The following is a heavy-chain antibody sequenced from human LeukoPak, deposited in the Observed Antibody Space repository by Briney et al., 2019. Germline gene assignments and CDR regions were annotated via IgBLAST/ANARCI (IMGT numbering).Heavy chain of an antibody. Sequence: PGGSLRLSCAASGFTFDDYGMNWVRQAPGKGLEWVSSISTSSSYVYYADSMKGRFTISRDNAKNSLFLQMNSLRAEDTAVYFCARAPGYGYAYYYMDVWGKGTTVTISS. V-gene: IGHV3-21*01. CDR2: ISTSSSYV. D-gene: IGHD5-18*01. CDR3: ARAPGYGYAYYYMDV. CDR1: GFTFDDYG. J-gene: IGHJ6*03.